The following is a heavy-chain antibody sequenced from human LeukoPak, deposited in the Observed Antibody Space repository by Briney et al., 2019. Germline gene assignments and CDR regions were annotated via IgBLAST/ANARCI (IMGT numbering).Heavy chain of an antibody. D-gene: IGHD3-10*01. CDR3: ARGVDGSGSYYKPSFDY. Sequence: SVKVSCKASGGTFSSYAISWVRQAPGQGLEWMGGIIPIFGTANYAQKFQGRVTITTDESTSTAYMELSSLRSEDTAVYYCARGVDGSGSYYKPSFDYWGQGTLVTVSS. CDR2: IIPIFGTA. J-gene: IGHJ4*02. V-gene: IGHV1-69*05. CDR1: GGTFSSYA.